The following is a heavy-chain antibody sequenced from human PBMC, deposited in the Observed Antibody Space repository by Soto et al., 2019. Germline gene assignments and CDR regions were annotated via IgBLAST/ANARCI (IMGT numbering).Heavy chain of an antibody. CDR1: GFTFSSYA. V-gene: IGHV3-23*01. CDR3: AKALVAASDAFDI. Sequence: GESLKISCAASGFTFSSYAMSWVRQAPGKGLEWVSAISGSGGSTYYADSVKGRFTISRDNSKNTLYLQMNSLRAEDTAVYYCAKALVAASDAFDIWGQGTMVTVSS. D-gene: IGHD2-15*01. CDR2: ISGSGGST. J-gene: IGHJ3*02.